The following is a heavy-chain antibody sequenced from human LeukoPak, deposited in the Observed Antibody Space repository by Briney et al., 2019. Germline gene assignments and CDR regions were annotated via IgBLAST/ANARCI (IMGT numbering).Heavy chain of an antibody. CDR2: INHSGRT. J-gene: IGHJ4*02. Sequence: KASETLSLTCALYGASFSGYYWSWIRQPRGKGLEWIAEINHSGRTNNNPPRKRRATISVDTSKNQFSLKRTYGTTADTALYYCARERSSWYSVDDWGQGTLVTV. D-gene: IGHD6-13*01. CDR3: ARERSSWYSVDD. CDR1: GASFSGYY. V-gene: IGHV4-34*04.